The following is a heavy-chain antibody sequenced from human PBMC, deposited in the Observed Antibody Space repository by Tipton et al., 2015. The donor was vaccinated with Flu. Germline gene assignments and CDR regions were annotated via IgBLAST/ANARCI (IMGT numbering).Heavy chain of an antibody. Sequence: TLSLTCTVSGGSISSGDYYWSWIRQPPGKGLEWIGYIYYSGSTYYNPSLKSRVTISVDTSKNQFSLKLGSVTAADTAVYYCARDEKRWSGSSWYNRVFDPWGQGTLVTVSS. CDR3: ARDEKRWSGSSWYNRVFDP. V-gene: IGHV4-30-4*01. J-gene: IGHJ5*02. CDR1: GGSISSGDYY. CDR2: IYYSGST. D-gene: IGHD6-13*01.